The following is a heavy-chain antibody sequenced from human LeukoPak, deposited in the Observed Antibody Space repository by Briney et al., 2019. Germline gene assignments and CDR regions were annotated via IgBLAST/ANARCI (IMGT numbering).Heavy chain of an antibody. CDR2: ITSSSSYV. V-gene: IGHV3-21*01. D-gene: IGHD5-12*01. CDR1: GFTFNNYE. CDR3: ARDPYSGSYGNNYYYYMDV. J-gene: IGHJ6*03. Sequence: PGGSLRLSCVASGFTFNNYEMNWVRQAPGQRLEWVSSITSSSSYVFYADSVKGRFTISRDNAQNSLYLQMNSLRAEDTAVYYCARDPYSGSYGNNYYYYMDVWGKGTTVTISS.